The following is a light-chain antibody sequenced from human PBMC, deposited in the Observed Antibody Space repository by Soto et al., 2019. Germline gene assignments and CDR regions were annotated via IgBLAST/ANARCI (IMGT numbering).Light chain of an antibody. J-gene: IGKJ5*01. CDR2: DAS. Sequence: EFVLTQSPGTLSLSPGERATLSCRASQTVRNNYLAWYQQKPGQAPRLLIYDASSRATGIPDRFSGGGSGTDFTLTISRLEPEDSAVYYCQQYGGSPSITFGQGTRLEIK. V-gene: IGKV3-20*01. CDR1: QTVRNNY. CDR3: QQYGGSPSIT.